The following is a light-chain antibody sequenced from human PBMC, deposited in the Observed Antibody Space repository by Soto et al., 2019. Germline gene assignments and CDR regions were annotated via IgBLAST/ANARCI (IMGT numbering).Light chain of an antibody. CDR3: QQRGSWPQLT. CDR1: QSVGSS. J-gene: IGKJ4*01. V-gene: IGKV3-11*01. CDR2: DAS. Sequence: DILLTQSPATLSLFRWEIATLSCRASQSVGSSLAWFQQKPGQPPRLLIYDASNRATGIPARFSGSGSGTDFTLTISSLEPEDFAVYYCQQRGSWPQLTFGGGTKVDIK.